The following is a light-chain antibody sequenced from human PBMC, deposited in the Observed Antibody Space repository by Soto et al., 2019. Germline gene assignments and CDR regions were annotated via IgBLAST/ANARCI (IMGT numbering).Light chain of an antibody. J-gene: IGKJ1*01. CDR1: QSVNSY. Sequence: EKVMTQSPATLSMSPGERATLSCRASQSVNSYLAWYQQKPAQAPRLLLYGASTRATGIPARFSGSGSGTEFTLTISSLQSEDFAVDYCQQYTDWPSWTFGQGTKVEIK. CDR3: QQYTDWPSWT. CDR2: GAS. V-gene: IGKV3-15*01.